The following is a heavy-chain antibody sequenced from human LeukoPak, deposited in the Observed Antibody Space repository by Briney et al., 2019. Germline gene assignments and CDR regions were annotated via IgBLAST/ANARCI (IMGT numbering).Heavy chain of an antibody. Sequence: GGSLRLSCAAYGFTVSNNYMSWVRQAPGKGLEWVSVIYSGGSTYYADSVKGRFTISRDTSKNTLSLQMNSLRAEDTAVYYCAKDGTVTTGGMGYWGQGTLVTVSS. J-gene: IGHJ4*02. V-gene: IGHV3-53*05. D-gene: IGHD4-17*01. CDR3: AKDGTVTTGGMGY. CDR1: GFTVSNNY. CDR2: IYSGGST.